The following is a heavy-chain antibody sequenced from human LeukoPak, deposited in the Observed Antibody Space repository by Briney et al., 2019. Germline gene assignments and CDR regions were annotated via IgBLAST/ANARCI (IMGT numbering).Heavy chain of an antibody. CDR2: IIPIFGTA. Sequence: SVKVSCKASGGTFSSYAISWVRQAPGQGLEWMGGIIPIFGTANYAQKFQGRVTITTDESTSTAYMELSSLRSEDTAVYYCARDGSIAAAGTKDYYYYMDVWGKGTTVTVSS. CDR1: GGTFSSYA. CDR3: ARDGSIAAAGTKDYYYYMDV. D-gene: IGHD6-13*01. J-gene: IGHJ6*03. V-gene: IGHV1-69*05.